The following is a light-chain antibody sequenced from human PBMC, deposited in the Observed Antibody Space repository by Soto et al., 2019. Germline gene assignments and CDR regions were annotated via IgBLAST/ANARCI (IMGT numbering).Light chain of an antibody. CDR3: SSYAGSNVV. J-gene: IGLJ2*01. CDR2: EVS. V-gene: IGLV2-8*01. CDR1: RSDVGFYNY. Sequence: QSALTQPPSASGSPGQSVTISCTGTRSDVGFYNYVSWYQQHPGKAPKLMIYEVSKRPSGVPDRFSGSKSGNTASLTASGLQAEDEADYYCSSYAGSNVVFGGGTKLTVL.